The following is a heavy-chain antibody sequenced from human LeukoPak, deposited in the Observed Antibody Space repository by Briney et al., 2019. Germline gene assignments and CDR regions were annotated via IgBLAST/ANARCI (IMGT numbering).Heavy chain of an antibody. CDR3: ARGKSSSLWGYYYMDV. D-gene: IGHD6-6*01. J-gene: IGHJ6*03. V-gene: IGHV3-21*01. CDR2: ISSSSSYI. CDR1: GFTFSSYS. Sequence: PGGSLRLSCAASGFTFSSYSMNWVRQAPGKGLEWVSSISSSSSYIYYADSVKGRFTISRDNAKNSLYLQMNSLRAEDTAVYYCARGKSSSLWGYYYMDVWGKGTTVTVSS.